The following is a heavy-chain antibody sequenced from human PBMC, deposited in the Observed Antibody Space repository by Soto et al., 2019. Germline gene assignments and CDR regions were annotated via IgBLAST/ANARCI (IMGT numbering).Heavy chain of an antibody. J-gene: IGHJ5*02. V-gene: IGHV3-21*01. D-gene: IGHD1-7*01. CDR2: ISTSSSYI. Sequence: GGSLRLSCTASGFTFKSYDMNWVRQAPGKGLEWVSSISTSSSYIYYADSVKGRFTISRDNAKNSLYLQMNSLRAEDTAVYYCAREGLELFGNWFDPWGQGTLVTVSS. CDR1: GFTFKSYD. CDR3: AREGLELFGNWFDP.